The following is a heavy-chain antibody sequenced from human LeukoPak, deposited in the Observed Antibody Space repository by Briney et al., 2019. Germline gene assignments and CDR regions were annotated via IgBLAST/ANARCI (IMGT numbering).Heavy chain of an antibody. V-gene: IGHV4-4*07. CDR1: GGLLSNFY. Sequence: SDTLSLTCTVSGGLLSNFYWSWIRQPAAKTLECIGRIYTSGSTNYNPSLKSRVTMSVDTSKNQFSLKLSSVTAADTAVYFCARETTGAGTARPFDYWGQGTLVTVSS. CDR2: IYTSGST. D-gene: IGHD6-13*01. CDR3: ARETTGAGTARPFDY. J-gene: IGHJ4*02.